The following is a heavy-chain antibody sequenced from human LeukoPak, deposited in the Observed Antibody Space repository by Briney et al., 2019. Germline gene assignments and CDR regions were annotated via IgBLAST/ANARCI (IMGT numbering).Heavy chain of an antibody. J-gene: IGHJ5*02. CDR1: GGSISSYY. V-gene: IGHV4-4*09. CDR3: ARGGAARSWFDP. Sequence: SETLSLTCTVSGGSISSYYWSWIRQPSGKGLEWIGYIYTSGSTSYNPSLKSRVTISVDTSKNQFSLKLSSVTAADTAVYYCARGGAARSWFDPWGQGTLVTVSS. D-gene: IGHD6-6*01. CDR2: IYTSGST.